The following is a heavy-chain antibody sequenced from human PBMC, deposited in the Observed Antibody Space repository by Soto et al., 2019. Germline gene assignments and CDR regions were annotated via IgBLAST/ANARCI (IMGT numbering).Heavy chain of an antibody. V-gene: IGHV3-30-3*01. CDR1: GFTFSSYA. CDR2: ISYDGYNK. J-gene: IGHJ4*02. Sequence: QVQLVESGGGVVQPGRSLRLSCAASGFTFSSYAMHWVRQAPGKGPEWVAYISYDGYNKYYADSVKGRFTISRDNSKNTLFLQMNSLRGEDTAVYYCARDRLPTDFVSAGDYHFDYWGQGILVTVSS. CDR3: ARDRLPTDFVSAGDYHFDY. D-gene: IGHD4-17*01.